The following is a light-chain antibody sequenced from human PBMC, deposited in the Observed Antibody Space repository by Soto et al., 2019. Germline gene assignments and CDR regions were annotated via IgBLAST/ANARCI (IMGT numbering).Light chain of an antibody. J-gene: IGKJ4*01. V-gene: IGKV3D-20*01. CDR1: QSVGNNY. Sequence: PGDRATLSCGASQSVGNNYLAWYQQKPGLAPRALIYEASSRAAGIPDRFSGSGSGTDFTLTINALEPEDFAVYYCQQYDTSPLTFGGGTKVEIK. CDR3: QQYDTSPLT. CDR2: EAS.